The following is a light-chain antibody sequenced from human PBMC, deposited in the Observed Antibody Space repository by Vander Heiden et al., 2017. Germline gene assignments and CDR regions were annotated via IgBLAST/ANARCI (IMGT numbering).Light chain of an antibody. V-gene: IGLV3-1*01. J-gene: IGLJ2*01. CDR2: QDS. Sequence: SYELRQPPSVSVPPGQTASITCSGDKLGEKYACWCQQKPGQSPLLVIYQDSKRPSGIPERFSGSNSGNTATLNISGTQAMDEADYYCQAWDSSTVVFGGGTKLTVL. CDR1: KLGEKY. CDR3: QAWDSSTVV.